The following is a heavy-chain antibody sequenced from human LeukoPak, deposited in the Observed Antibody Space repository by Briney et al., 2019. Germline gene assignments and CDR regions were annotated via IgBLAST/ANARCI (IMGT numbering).Heavy chain of an antibody. CDR2: IKPDSGGT. CDR3: ARAHSKQQLVQDY. J-gene: IGHJ4*02. Sequence: ASVKVSCKASGYIFSDYYMHWVRQAPGQGLEWMGWIKPDSGGTNYEQKFQGRVIMTLDTSISTAYMELTRLTSDDTAVYYCARAHSKQQLVQDYWGQGTLVTVSS. D-gene: IGHD6-13*01. V-gene: IGHV1-2*02. CDR1: GYIFSDYY.